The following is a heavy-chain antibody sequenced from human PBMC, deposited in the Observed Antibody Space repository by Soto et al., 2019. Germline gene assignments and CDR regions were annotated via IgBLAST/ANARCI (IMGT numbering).Heavy chain of an antibody. CDR2: ISYDGSNK. V-gene: IGHV3-30*18. Sequence: QVQLVESGGGVVQPGRSLRLSCAASGFTFSSYGMHWARQAPGKGLEWVAVISYDGSNKYYADSVKGRFTISRDNSKNTLYLQMNSLRAEDTAVYYCANTYYDSSGYPIPLDYWGQGTLVTVSS. J-gene: IGHJ4*02. CDR3: ANTYYDSSGYPIPLDY. D-gene: IGHD3-22*01. CDR1: GFTFSSYG.